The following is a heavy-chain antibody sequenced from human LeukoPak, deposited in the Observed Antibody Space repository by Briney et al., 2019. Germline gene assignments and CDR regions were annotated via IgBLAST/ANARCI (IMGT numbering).Heavy chain of an antibody. CDR1: GFTFSDYS. D-gene: IGHD2-2*01. CDR2: ISSASSNI. V-gene: IGHV3-48*01. J-gene: IGHJ4*02. CDR3: ARARKLAYCSSTSCYALDY. Sequence: GGSLRLSCAASGFTFSDYSMTWVRQAPGKGLEWVSYISSASSNIYYADSVKGRFTISRDNAKNSLYLQMNSLRAEDTAAYYCARARKLAYCSSTSCYALDYWGQGTLVTVSS.